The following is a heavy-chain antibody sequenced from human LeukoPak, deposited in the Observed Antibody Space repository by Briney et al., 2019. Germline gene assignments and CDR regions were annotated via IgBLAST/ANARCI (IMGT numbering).Heavy chain of an antibody. V-gene: IGHV3-23*01. Sequence: GGSLRLSCAASGFTFSSYAMSWVRQAPGKGLEWVTTISGNGRSTYYGDSVKGRFAISRDNSKNTLSLQMNSLRAEDTAVYYCAKEYYVLLVYALGGSFDYWGRGTLVTVSS. CDR3: AKEYYVLLVYALGGSFDY. D-gene: IGHD2-8*02. J-gene: IGHJ4*02. CDR1: GFTFSSYA. CDR2: ISGNGRST.